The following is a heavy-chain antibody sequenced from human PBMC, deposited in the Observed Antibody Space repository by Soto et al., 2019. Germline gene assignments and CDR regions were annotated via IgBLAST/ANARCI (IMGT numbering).Heavy chain of an antibody. V-gene: IGHV1-18*01. CDR3: ARVVPGAEAWFGP. CDR2: ISLYSDGT. Sequence: GASVKVSCKASGYTFTSYGMNWVRQAPGQPLEWLGWISLYSDGTNYAQKFQGRVSMTTDTSTTTAYMELRSLRSDDTAVYYCARVVPGAEAWFGPWGQGAPVTVSS. CDR1: GYTFTSYG. J-gene: IGHJ5*02. D-gene: IGHD2-2*01.